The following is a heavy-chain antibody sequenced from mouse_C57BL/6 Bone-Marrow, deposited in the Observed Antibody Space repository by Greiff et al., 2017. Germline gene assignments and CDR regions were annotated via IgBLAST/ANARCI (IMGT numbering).Heavy chain of an antibody. Sequence: VQLQQSGPELVKPGASVKISCKASGYSFTSYYIHWVKQRPGQGLEWIGWIYPGSGNTKYNEKFKGKATLTADTSSSTAYMQLSSLTSEDSAVYYCARRLIYYYGSSGYFDVWGTGTTVTVSS. J-gene: IGHJ1*03. D-gene: IGHD1-1*01. CDR3: ARRLIYYYGSSGYFDV. CDR2: IYPGSGNT. CDR1: GYSFTSYY. V-gene: IGHV1-66*01.